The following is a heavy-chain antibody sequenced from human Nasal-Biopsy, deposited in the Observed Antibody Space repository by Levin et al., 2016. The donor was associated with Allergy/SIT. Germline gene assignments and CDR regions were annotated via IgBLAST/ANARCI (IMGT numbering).Heavy chain of an antibody. Sequence: GESLKISCAASGFTFDDHAMHWVRQVPGKGLEWVSLINGAGSITDYTDSVKGRFTISRDKSKNSLYLQMNSLRAEDTGLYYCVKDIHSSGWHGGIFDYWGQGTLVTVSS. V-gene: IGHV3-43*02. J-gene: IGHJ4*02. CDR1: GFTFDDHA. CDR2: INGAGSIT. D-gene: IGHD6-19*01. CDR3: VKDIHSSGWHGGIFDY.